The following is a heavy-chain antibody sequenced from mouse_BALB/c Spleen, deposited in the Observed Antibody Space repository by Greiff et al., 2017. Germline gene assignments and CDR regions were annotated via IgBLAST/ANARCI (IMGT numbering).Heavy chain of an antibody. V-gene: IGHV5-17*02. J-gene: IGHJ2*01. CDR1: GFTFSSFG. D-gene: IGHD1-2*01. CDR3: ARSPHYYGSVEGLYYFDY. Sequence: DVQLVESGGGLVQPGGSRKLSCAASGFTFSSFGMHWVRQAPEKGLEWVAYISSGSSTIYYADTVKGRFTISRDNPKNTLFLQMTSLRSEDTAMYYCARSPHYYGSVEGLYYFDYWGQGTTLTVSS. CDR2: ISSGSSTI.